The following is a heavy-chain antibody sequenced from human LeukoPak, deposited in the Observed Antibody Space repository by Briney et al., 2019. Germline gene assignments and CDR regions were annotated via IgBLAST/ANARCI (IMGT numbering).Heavy chain of an antibody. Sequence: SETLSLTCTVSGGSISSSSYYWGWIRQPPGKGLEWIGSIYYSGSTYYNPSLKSRVTISVDTSKNQFSLKLSSVTAADTAVYYCARDMGDVTMIVAGDAFDIWGQGTMVTVSS. J-gene: IGHJ3*02. V-gene: IGHV4-39*07. CDR1: GGSISSSSYY. CDR3: ARDMGDVTMIVAGDAFDI. CDR2: IYYSGST. D-gene: IGHD3-22*01.